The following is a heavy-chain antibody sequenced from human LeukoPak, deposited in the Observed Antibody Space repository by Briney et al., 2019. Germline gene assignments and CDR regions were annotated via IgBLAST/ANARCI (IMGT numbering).Heavy chain of an antibody. D-gene: IGHD3-16*01. CDR2: IYYSGST. J-gene: IGHJ4*02. CDR1: GGSFSGYY. CDR3: ARHYGP. Sequence: PSETLSLTCAVYGGSFSGYYWSWIRKPPGKGLEWIGSIYYSGSTYYNPSLKSRVTISVDTSKNQFSLKLNSVTATDTAVYYCARHYGPWGQGTLVTVSS. V-gene: IGHV4-34*01.